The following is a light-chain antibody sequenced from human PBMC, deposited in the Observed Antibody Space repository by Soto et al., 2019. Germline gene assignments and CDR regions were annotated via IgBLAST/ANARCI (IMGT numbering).Light chain of an antibody. V-gene: IGKV3-20*01. CDR3: QQYTSSLIT. CDR2: GAS. Sequence: QSPGTLSLSPGERATLSCRASQTISSNYLAWYQQKPGQAPRLLIYGASGRATGIPDRFSGSGSGTDFTLTISRLEPEDFAVCYCQQYTSSLITFGQGTRLEIK. J-gene: IGKJ5*01. CDR1: QTISSNY.